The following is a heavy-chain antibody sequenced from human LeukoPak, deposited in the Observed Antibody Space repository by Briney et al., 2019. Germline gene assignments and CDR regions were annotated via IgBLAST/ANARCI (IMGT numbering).Heavy chain of an antibody. CDR2: MNPSNGNT. CDR3: TRDLGGALAWFDP. Sequence: ASVTVSCKASGYFFTGFYIHWVRQAPGQGLEWMGRMNPSNGNTDFAHNFHRSPTMTRDTSITTAYMELSSLTSADTAVYYCTRDLGGALAWFDPWGQGTLVTVSS. J-gene: IGHJ5*02. CDR1: GYFFTGFY. D-gene: IGHD2-21*01. V-gene: IGHV1-2*06.